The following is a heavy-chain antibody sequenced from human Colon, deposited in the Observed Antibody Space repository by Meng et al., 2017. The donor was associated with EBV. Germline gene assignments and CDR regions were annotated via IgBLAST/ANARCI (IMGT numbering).Heavy chain of an antibody. J-gene: IGHJ4*02. CDR3: ARNYYFDY. CDR2: INYTGST. V-gene: IGHV4-30-4*01. CDR1: GGSINSGDYY. Sequence: QVRLQVSGAGLVQPSQTLSLTCTVSGGSINSGDYYWRWIRQPPGKCPGWIGYINYTGSTYYNPSLKSRVTISMDTSKNQFSLRLSSVTAADTAVYYCARNYYFDYWGQGTLVTVSS.